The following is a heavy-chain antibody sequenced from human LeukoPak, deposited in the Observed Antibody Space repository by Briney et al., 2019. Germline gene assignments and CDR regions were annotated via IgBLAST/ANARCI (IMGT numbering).Heavy chain of an antibody. CDR3: ARARSSGWSFDY. J-gene: IGHJ4*02. CDR1: RYTFTGYY. CDR2: INPNSGGT. D-gene: IGHD6-19*01. Sequence: ASVKVSCKASRYTFTGYYMHWVRQAPGQGLEWMGWINPNSGGTNYAQKFQGRVTMTRDTSISTAYMELSRLRSDDTAVYYCARARSSGWSFDYWGQGTLVTVSS. V-gene: IGHV1-2*02.